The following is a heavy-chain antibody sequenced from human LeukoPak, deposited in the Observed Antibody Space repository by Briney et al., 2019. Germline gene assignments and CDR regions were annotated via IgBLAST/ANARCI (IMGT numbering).Heavy chain of an antibody. V-gene: IGHV3-43*02. CDR3: AKDISGGYAFDY. CDR2: ISGDGGST. Sequence: GGSLRLSCTASGFTFSSFWMHWVRHAPGKGLEWVSLISGDGGSTYYADSVKGRFTISRDNSKNSLYLQMNSLRTEDTALYYCAKDISGGYAFDYWGQGTLVTASS. D-gene: IGHD5-12*01. J-gene: IGHJ4*02. CDR1: GFTFSSFW.